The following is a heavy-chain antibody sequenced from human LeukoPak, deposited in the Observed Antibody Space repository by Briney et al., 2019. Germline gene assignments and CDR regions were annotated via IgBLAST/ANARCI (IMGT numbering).Heavy chain of an antibody. J-gene: IGHJ4*02. V-gene: IGHV3-66*01. D-gene: IGHD3-3*01. CDR2: IYSGGST. CDR1: GFTVSSNY. Sequence: PGGSLRLSCAASGFTVSSNYMSWVRQAPGKGLEWVSVIYSGGSTYYADSVKGRFTISRDNAKNTLYLQMNSLRAEDTAVYYCARTDYDFWSGYTTFDYWGQGTLVTVSS. CDR3: ARTDYDFWSGYTTFDY.